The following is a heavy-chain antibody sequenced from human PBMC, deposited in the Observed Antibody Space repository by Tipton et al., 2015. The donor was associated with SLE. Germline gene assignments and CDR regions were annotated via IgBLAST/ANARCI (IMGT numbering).Heavy chain of an antibody. CDR3: ARHGEHGDD. D-gene: IGHD1/OR15-1a*01. J-gene: IGHJ4*02. V-gene: IGHV4-59*08. CDR2: IYYSGST. CDR1: GGPLISYY. Sequence: TLSLTCPVSGGPLISYYWSWIRQPPGKGLGWIGYIYYSGSTNYNPPLQSRVTISVDTSKNQFSLKLSSVTAADTAVYYCARHGEHGDDWGQGTLVTVSS.